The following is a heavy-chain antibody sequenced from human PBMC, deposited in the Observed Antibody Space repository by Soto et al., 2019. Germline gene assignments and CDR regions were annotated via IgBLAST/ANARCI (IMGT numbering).Heavy chain of an antibody. CDR1: GGSISNYF. CDR3: ARDYPHSSGWYGGSYWFDP. V-gene: IGHV4-4*07. D-gene: IGHD6-19*01. J-gene: IGHJ5*02. Sequence: PSETLSLTCTVSGGSISNYFCNWIRQPAGKGLEWIGRIDSSGSTNYNPSLKSRITMSADTSKNQFSLKLSSVTAADTAVYYCARDYPHSSGWYGGSYWFDPWGQGTLVTVSS. CDR2: IDSSGST.